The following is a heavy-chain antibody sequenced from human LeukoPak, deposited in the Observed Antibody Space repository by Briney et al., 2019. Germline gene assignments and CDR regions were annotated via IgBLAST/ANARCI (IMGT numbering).Heavy chain of an antibody. CDR2: IYYSGST. CDR3: GKASGDYPEI. Sequence: PSQTLSLTCTVSGGSISSGDYYWSWIRQPPGKGLEWIGYIYYSGSTYYNPSLKSRVTISVDASKNQVSLKLSSVAAADTAVYYCGKASGDYPEIWGQGTMVTVS. D-gene: IGHD4-17*01. J-gene: IGHJ3*02. CDR1: GGSISSGDYY. V-gene: IGHV4-30-4*08.